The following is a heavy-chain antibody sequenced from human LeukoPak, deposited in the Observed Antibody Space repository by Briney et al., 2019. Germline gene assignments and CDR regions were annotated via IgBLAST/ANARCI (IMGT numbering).Heavy chain of an antibody. CDR2: IIPIFGTA. J-gene: IGHJ6*03. D-gene: IGHD3-10*01. Sequence: GASVKVSCKASRGTFSSYAISWVRQAPGQGLEWMGRIIPIFGTANYAQKFQGRVTITTDESTSTAYMELSSLRSEDTAVYYCARDGGLWFGGDYYYYMDVWGKGTTVTVSS. V-gene: IGHV1-69*05. CDR3: ARDGGLWFGGDYYYYMDV. CDR1: RGTFSSYA.